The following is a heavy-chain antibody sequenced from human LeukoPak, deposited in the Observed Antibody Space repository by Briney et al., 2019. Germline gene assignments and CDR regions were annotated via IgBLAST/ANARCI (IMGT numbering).Heavy chain of an antibody. D-gene: IGHD6-13*01. J-gene: IGHJ5*02. CDR3: ALGIAAAGEKNWFDP. Sequence: ASVKVSCKASGGTFSSYAISWVRQAPGQGLEWMGGIIPIFGTANYAQKFQGRVTITADESTSTAYMELSSLRSEDAAEYYCALGIAAAGEKNWFDPWGQGTLVTVSS. CDR1: GGTFSSYA. CDR2: IIPIFGTA. V-gene: IGHV1-69*01.